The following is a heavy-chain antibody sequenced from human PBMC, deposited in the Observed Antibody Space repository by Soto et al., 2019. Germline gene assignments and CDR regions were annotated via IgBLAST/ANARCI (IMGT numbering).Heavy chain of an antibody. Sequence: GGSLRLSCAASGFTFSSYSMNWVRQAPGKGLEWVSYISSSSSTIYYADSVKGRFTISRDNAKNSLYLQMNSLRDEDTAVYYCARDRSRSCSSTSCQNDAFDIWGQGTMVTVSS. CDR2: ISSSSSTI. D-gene: IGHD2-2*01. J-gene: IGHJ3*02. V-gene: IGHV3-48*02. CDR1: GFTFSSYS. CDR3: ARDRSRSCSSTSCQNDAFDI.